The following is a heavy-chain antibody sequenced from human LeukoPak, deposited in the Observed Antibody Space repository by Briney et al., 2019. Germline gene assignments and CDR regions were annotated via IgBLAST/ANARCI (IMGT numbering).Heavy chain of an antibody. J-gene: IGHJ4*02. Sequence: GASVKVSCKASGYTFTSYYMHWVRQAPGQGREWMGWISAYNGNTNYAQKLQGRVTMTTDTSTSTAYMELRSLRSDDTAVYYCARGNPSGIAAAGTAQNSATRPYDYWGQGTLVTVSS. CDR3: ARGNPSGIAAAGTAQNSATRPYDY. D-gene: IGHD6-13*01. CDR1: GYTFTSYY. V-gene: IGHV1-18*04. CDR2: ISAYNGNT.